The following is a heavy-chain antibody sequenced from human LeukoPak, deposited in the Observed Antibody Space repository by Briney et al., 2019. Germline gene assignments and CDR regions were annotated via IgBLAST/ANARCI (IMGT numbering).Heavy chain of an antibody. CDR2: INPSGGST. J-gene: IGHJ4*02. V-gene: IGHV1-46*01. CDR3: AREKSVEMATMAFDY. CDR1: GYTFTGYY. Sequence: ASVKVSCKASGYTFTGYYMHWVRQAPGQGLEWMGIINPSGGSTSYAQKFQGRVTMTRDTSTSTVYMELSSLRSEDTAVYYCAREKSVEMATMAFDYWGQGTLVTVSS. D-gene: IGHD5-24*01.